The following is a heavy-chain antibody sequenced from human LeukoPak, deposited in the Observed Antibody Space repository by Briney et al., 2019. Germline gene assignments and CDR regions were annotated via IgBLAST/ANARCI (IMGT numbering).Heavy chain of an antibody. V-gene: IGHV3-30*14. Sequence: PGGSLRLSCAASGFTFSTYAMHWVRQAPGKGLEWVAGISYDGSNKYYADSVKGRFTISRDNSKNTLYLQMKSLRAEDTAVYYCARTDETAPAEDFQHWGQGTLVTVSS. CDR2: ISYDGSNK. CDR1: GFTFSTYA. J-gene: IGHJ1*01. CDR3: ARTDETAPAEDFQH. D-gene: IGHD2-21*02.